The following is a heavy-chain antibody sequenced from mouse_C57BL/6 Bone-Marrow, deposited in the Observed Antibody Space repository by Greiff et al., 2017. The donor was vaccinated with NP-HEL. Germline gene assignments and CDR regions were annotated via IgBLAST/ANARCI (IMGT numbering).Heavy chain of an antibody. Sequence: EVKVVESGGGLVKPGGSLKLSCAASGFTFSDYGMHWVRQAPEKGLEWVAYISSGSSTIYYADTVKGRFPISRDNAKNTLFLQMTNLTSEDTAMYYCAREGTAWSFDYWGQGTTLTVSS. D-gene: IGHD2-14*01. CDR2: ISSGSSTI. CDR3: AREGTAWSFDY. J-gene: IGHJ2*01. CDR1: GFTFSDYG. V-gene: IGHV5-17*01.